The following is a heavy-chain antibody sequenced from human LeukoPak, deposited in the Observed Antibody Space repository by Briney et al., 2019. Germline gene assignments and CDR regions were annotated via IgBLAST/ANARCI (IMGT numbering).Heavy chain of an antibody. Sequence: PSETLSLTCTVSGASVSSSGYYWSWIRQPPGKGLEWIGYIYYSGSTNYNPSLKSRVTISVDTSKNQFSLKLSSVTAADTAVYYCARGRDILTGYFDVWGQGTTVTVSS. CDR1: GASVSSSGYY. V-gene: IGHV4-61*08. CDR3: ARGRDILTGYFDV. D-gene: IGHD3-9*01. CDR2: IYYSGST. J-gene: IGHJ6*02.